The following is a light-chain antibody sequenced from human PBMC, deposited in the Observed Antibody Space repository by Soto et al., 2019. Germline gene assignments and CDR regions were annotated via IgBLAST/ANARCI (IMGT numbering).Light chain of an antibody. CDR3: QQRSNWPGA. CDR1: QSVGSS. CDR2: AAS. V-gene: IGKV3-11*01. Sequence: ETILTQSPATLSLSPGEGATLSCRASQSVGSSLAWYQQKPGLAPRLLIYAASIRATGIPSRFSGSGSGTDFTLTISSLEPEHFAIYYCQQRSNWPGAFGQGTKLEIK. J-gene: IGKJ2*01.